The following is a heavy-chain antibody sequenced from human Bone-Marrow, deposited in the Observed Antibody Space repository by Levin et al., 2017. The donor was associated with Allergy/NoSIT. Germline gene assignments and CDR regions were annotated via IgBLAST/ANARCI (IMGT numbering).Heavy chain of an antibody. J-gene: IGHJ5*02. CDR3: ARLVMGRWFDP. D-gene: IGHD3-16*02. V-gene: IGHV4-59*01. Sequence: SETLSLTCTVSGGSISSYYWSWIRQPPGKGLEWIGYIYYSGSTNYNPSLKSRVTISVDTSKNQFSLKLSSVTAADTAVYYCARLVMGRWFDPWGQGTLVTVSS. CDR1: GGSISSYY. CDR2: IYYSGST.